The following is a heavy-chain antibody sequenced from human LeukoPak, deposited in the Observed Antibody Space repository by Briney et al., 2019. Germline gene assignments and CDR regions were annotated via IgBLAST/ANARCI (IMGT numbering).Heavy chain of an antibody. CDR1: GGSISSYY. CDR2: IYYSGST. D-gene: IGHD5-24*01. CDR3: AGPSNLQDGDAFDI. Sequence: PSETLSLTCTVSGGSISSYYWSWIRQPPGKGLEWIGYIYYSGSTNYNPSLKSRVTISVDTSKNQFSLKLSSVTAADTAVYYCAGPSNLQDGDAFDIWGQGTMVTVSS. J-gene: IGHJ3*02. V-gene: IGHV4-59*08.